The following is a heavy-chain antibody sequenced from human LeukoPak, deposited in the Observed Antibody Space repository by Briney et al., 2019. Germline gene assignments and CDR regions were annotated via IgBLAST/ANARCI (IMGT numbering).Heavy chain of an antibody. V-gene: IGHV3-30*04. CDR2: ISYDGSNK. CDR3: ARDHYDILTGYYRKLDY. J-gene: IGHJ4*02. D-gene: IGHD3-9*01. Sequence: GGSLRLSCAASGSTFSSYAMHWVRQAPGKGLEWVAVISYDGSNKYYADSVKGRFTISRDNSKNTLYLQMNSLRAEDTAVYYCARDHYDILTGYYRKLDYWGQGTLVTVSS. CDR1: GSTFSSYA.